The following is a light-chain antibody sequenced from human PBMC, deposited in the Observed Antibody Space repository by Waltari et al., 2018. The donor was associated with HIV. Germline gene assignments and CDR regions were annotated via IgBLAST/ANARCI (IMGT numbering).Light chain of an antibody. CDR1: SSDVGGYNY. J-gene: IGLJ1*01. Sequence: QSALTQPASVSGSPGQSTTISCTGTSSDVGGYNYVSWYQQHPGKAPKLMIYEVSNRPPGVSNRFSGSKSGNTASLTISGLQAEDEADYYCSSYTSSSTGVFGTGTKVTVL. V-gene: IGLV2-14*01. CDR3: SSYTSSSTGV. CDR2: EVS.